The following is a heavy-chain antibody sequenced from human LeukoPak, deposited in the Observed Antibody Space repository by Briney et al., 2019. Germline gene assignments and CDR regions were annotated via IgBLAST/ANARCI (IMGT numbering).Heavy chain of an antibody. D-gene: IGHD6-6*01. CDR1: GFTFSSYS. Sequence: GGSLPLSCAASGFTFSSYSMNWVRRAPGKGLEWVSSISSSSSYIYYADSVKGRFTISRDNAKNSLYLQMNSLRAEDTAVYYCARVMSDSSSSGSWFDHWGQGTLVTVSS. CDR3: ARVMSDSSSSGSWFDH. V-gene: IGHV3-21*01. J-gene: IGHJ5*02. CDR2: ISSSSSYI.